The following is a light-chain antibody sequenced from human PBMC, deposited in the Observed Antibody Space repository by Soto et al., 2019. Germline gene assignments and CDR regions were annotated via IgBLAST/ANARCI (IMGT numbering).Light chain of an antibody. V-gene: IGKV1-12*01. CDR2: AAS. Sequence: DIQMTQSPSSVSASVGDRVTITCRARQGISSWLAWYQQKPGKAPKLLIYAASSLQSGVPSRFSGSVSGTEFTLTLSSMQPEYCATYYCHQANSFPLTVGQGTKMEIK. CDR1: QGISSW. J-gene: IGKJ2*01. CDR3: HQANSFPLT.